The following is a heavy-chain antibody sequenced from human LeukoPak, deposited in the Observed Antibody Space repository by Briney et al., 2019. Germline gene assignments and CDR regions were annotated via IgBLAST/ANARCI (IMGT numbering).Heavy chain of an antibody. J-gene: IGHJ6*02. CDR3: ARLGGGYISVYYYYGMDV. CDR2: INPNSGGT. CDR1: GGTFSSYA. Sequence: GASVKVSCKASGGTFSSYAISWVRQALGQGLEWMGWINPNSGGTNYAQKFQGRVTMTRDTSISTAYMELSRLRSDDTAVYYCARLGGGYISVYYYYGMDVWGQGTTVTVSS. V-gene: IGHV1-2*02. D-gene: IGHD5-12*01.